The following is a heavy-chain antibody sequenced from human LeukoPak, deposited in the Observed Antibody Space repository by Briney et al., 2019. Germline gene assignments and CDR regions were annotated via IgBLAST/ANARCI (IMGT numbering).Heavy chain of an antibody. Sequence: PSETLSLTCTVSGGSISSASYYWSWIRQPAGKGLEWIGRIYISGSTNYNPSLKSRVTISVDTSKNQFSLKLSSVTAADTAVYYCARDVALYDYVWGSTNYWFDPWGQGTLVTVSS. V-gene: IGHV4-61*02. CDR2: IYISGST. D-gene: IGHD3-16*01. CDR1: GGSISSASYY. J-gene: IGHJ5*02. CDR3: ARDVALYDYVWGSTNYWFDP.